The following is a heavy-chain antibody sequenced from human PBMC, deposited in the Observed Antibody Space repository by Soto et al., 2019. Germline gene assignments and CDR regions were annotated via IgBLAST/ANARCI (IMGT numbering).Heavy chain of an antibody. CDR2: NNAGNGNT. CDR1: GYTFTSYA. J-gene: IGHJ4*02. D-gene: IGHD6-13*01. Sequence: QVQIVQSGAEEKKPGASVKVSCKASGYTFTSYAMHWVRQAPGQRLEWMGWNNAGNGNTKYSQKFQGSVTITRDTAASTAYMELSSLRSEDTAVYYRARDVAAADYWGEGTLGTVSS. CDR3: ARDVAAADY. V-gene: IGHV1-3*05.